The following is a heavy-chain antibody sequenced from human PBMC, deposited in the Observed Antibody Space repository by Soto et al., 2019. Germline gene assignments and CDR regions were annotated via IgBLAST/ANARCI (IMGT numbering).Heavy chain of an antibody. CDR1: GFTFSILA. CDR2: IDYTGGTT. Sequence: GGCLRLSCAASGFTFSILAMGWVRQAPGKGLEWVSVIDYTGGTTYYTDSVKGRFIISRDNSKKILYLQMNSLRTEDTAIYYCAKDATRTSGWYYFDYWGRGALVTVSS. D-gene: IGHD6-19*01. V-gene: IGHV3-23*01. J-gene: IGHJ4*02. CDR3: AKDATRTSGWYYFDY.